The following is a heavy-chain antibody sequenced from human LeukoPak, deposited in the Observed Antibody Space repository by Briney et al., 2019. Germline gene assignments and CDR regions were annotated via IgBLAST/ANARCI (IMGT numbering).Heavy chain of an antibody. J-gene: IGHJ1*01. D-gene: IGHD3-10*01. Sequence: PSETLSLTCAVYGGSFSGHYWSWIRQPPGKGLEWIGEINHSGSTNYNPSLKSRVTISVDTSKNQSSLKLSSVTAADTAVYYCARGGPNYYGSGSYYQYFQHWGQGTLVTVSS. V-gene: IGHV4-34*01. CDR3: ARGGPNYYGSGSYYQYFQH. CDR2: INHSGST. CDR1: GGSFSGHY.